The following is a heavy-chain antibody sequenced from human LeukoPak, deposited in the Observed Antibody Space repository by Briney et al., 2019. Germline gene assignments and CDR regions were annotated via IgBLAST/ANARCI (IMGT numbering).Heavy chain of an antibody. V-gene: IGHV3-30*19. D-gene: IGHD1-26*01. CDR2: ISYDGSNK. J-gene: IGHJ4*02. CDR3: AREWEGDVGFSGYFDY. Sequence: GGSLRLSCAASGFTFTNYGIHWVRQFPGKGLEWVAVISYDGSNKYYADSVKGRFTISRDNSKNTLYLQMNSLRAEDTAVYYCAREWEGDVGFSGYFDYWGQGTLVTVSS. CDR1: GFTFTNYG.